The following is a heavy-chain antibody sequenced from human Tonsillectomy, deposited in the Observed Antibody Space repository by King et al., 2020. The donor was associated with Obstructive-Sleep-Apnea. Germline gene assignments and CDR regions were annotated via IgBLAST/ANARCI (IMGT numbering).Heavy chain of an antibody. V-gene: IGHV2-70*11. Sequence: TLKESGPALVNPTQTLTLTCTFSGFSLSTSGMCVNWIRQPPGKALEWLARIDWDDDEYYSTSLRSRLTISKDTSKNQVVLTMTNMEPMDTGTYYCARINGGVLNGFDFWGQGTLVTVSS. CDR3: ARINGGVLNGFDF. D-gene: IGHD4/OR15-4a*01. CDR2: IDWDDDE. CDR1: GFSLSTSGMC. J-gene: IGHJ4*02.